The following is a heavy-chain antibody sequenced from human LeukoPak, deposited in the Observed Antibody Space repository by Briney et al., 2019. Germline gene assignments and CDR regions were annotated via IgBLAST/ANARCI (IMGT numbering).Heavy chain of an antibody. Sequence: GGSLRLSCAVSGFTFSNYAMSWVRQAPGKGLEWVSGISGSGGSTCYADSVKGRFNISRDNSKNTLYLQMNSLRAEDTAVYYCAKDPQYDFWSGYFAPFDYWGQGTLVTVSS. D-gene: IGHD3-3*01. CDR1: GFTFSNYA. CDR2: ISGSGGST. CDR3: AKDPQYDFWSGYFAPFDY. J-gene: IGHJ4*02. V-gene: IGHV3-23*01.